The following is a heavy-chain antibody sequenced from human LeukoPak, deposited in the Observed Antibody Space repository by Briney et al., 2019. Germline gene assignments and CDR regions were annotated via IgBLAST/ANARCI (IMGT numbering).Heavy chain of an antibody. D-gene: IGHD3-10*01. CDR2: ISYDGSNK. Sequence: PGGSLRLSCAASGFTFSSYAMHWVRQAPGKGLEWVAVISYDGSNKYYADSVKGRFTISRDNSKNTLYLQMNSLRAEDTAVYYCARDWEWFGEIFDLWGRGTLVTVSS. CDR3: ARDWEWFGEIFDL. CDR1: GFTFSSYA. J-gene: IGHJ2*01. V-gene: IGHV3-30-3*01.